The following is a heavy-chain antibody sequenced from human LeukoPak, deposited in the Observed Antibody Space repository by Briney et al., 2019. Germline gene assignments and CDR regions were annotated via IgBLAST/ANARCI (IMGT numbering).Heavy chain of an antibody. CDR2: ISAYNGNT. D-gene: IGHD3-16*02. V-gene: IGHV1-18*01. J-gene: IGHJ6*02. CDR1: GYTFTSYG. CDR3: ARDHLSHYYYYGMDV. Sequence: ASVKVSCKASGYTFTSYGISWVRQAPGQGLEWMGWISAYNGNTNYAQKLQGRVTMTTDTSTSTAYMELRSLRPDDTAVYYCARDHLSHYYYYGMDVWGQGTTVTVSS.